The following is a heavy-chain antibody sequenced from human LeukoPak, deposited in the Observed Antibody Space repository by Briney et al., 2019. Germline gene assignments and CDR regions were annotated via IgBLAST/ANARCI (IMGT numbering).Heavy chain of an antibody. J-gene: IGHJ4*02. D-gene: IGHD6-19*01. CDR3: MHIAVDYY. V-gene: IGHV3-23*01. Sequence: GGSLRLSCAASGFSCSSFSMIWVRQAPGKGLEWVSVISGRGDSTYYADSVKGRFTISRDNSKNTLYLQMSSLRAEDTAVYACMHIAVDYYWGQGTLVTVSS. CDR2: ISGRGDST. CDR1: GFSCSSFS.